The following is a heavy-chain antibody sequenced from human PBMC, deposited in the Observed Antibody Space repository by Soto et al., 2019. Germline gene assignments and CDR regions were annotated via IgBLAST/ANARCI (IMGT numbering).Heavy chain of an antibody. CDR1: GGSISSGGYY. D-gene: IGHD2-15*01. CDR3: AREEEGYCSGGSCYWFDP. Sequence: SETLSLTCTVSGGSISSGGYYWSWIRQHPGKGLEWIGYIYYSGSTYYNPSLKSRVTISVDTSKNHFSLKLSSVTAADTAVYYCAREEEGYCSGGSCYWFDPWGQGTLVTVSS. J-gene: IGHJ5*02. V-gene: IGHV4-31*03. CDR2: IYYSGST.